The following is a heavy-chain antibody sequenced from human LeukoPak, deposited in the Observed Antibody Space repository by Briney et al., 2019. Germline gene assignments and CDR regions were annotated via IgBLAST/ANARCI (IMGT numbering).Heavy chain of an antibody. J-gene: IGHJ3*02. CDR3: ARQKDDAFDI. Sequence: SETLSLTCTVSNGSISTYYWNWIRQPPGKGLEWIGYIYYSGNTNYNPSLKSRVTMSVDTSKNQFSLRLNSVTAADTAVYYCARQKDDAFDIWGQGTMVTVSS. CDR1: NGSISTYY. V-gene: IGHV4-59*01. CDR2: IYYSGNT.